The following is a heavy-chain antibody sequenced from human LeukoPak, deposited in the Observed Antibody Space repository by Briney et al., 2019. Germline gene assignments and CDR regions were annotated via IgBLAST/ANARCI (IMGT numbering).Heavy chain of an antibody. CDR2: MNPNSGNT. CDR3: AAAYYYDSSGYYKQRYYYYGMDV. Sequence: ASVKVSCKASGYTFTSYDINWVRQATGQGLEWVGWMNPNSGNTGYAQKFQGRVTMTRNTSISTAYMELSSLRSEDTAVYYCAAAYYYDSSGYYKQRYYYYGMDVWGQGTTVTVSS. D-gene: IGHD3-22*01. V-gene: IGHV1-8*01. J-gene: IGHJ6*02. CDR1: GYTFTSYD.